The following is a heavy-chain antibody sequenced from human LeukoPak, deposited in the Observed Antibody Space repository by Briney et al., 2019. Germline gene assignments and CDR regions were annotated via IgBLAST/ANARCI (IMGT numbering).Heavy chain of an antibody. Sequence: SSETLSLTCTVSGGSISSYYWSWIRQPAGKGLEWIGRIYTSGSTNYNPSLKSRVTISLDTSRNQSSLKLTSVTAADTAVYYCAKSNGYGLVDIWGQGTMVTVSS. CDR1: GGSISSYY. V-gene: IGHV4-4*07. CDR2: IYTSGST. J-gene: IGHJ3*02. CDR3: AKSNGYGLVDI. D-gene: IGHD3-10*01.